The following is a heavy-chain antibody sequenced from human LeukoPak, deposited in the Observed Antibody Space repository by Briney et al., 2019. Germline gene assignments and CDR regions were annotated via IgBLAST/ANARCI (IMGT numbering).Heavy chain of an antibody. V-gene: IGHV4-39*01. CDR2: IYYSGST. CDR1: GVSISSSNSY. J-gene: IGHJ4*02. CDR3: ATSSGSYYY. D-gene: IGHD1-26*01. Sequence: SETLSLTCTVSGVSISSSNSYWGWIRQPPGKGLEWIGSIYYSGSTYYNPSLKSRLTISVDTSKNQFSLKLSSVTAVDTAVYYCATSSGSYYYWGQGTLVTVSS.